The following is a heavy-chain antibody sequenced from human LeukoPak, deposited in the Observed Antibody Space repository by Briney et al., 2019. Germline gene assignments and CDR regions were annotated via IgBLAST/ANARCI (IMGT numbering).Heavy chain of an antibody. Sequence: GGSLRLSCAASGFTFSSYILNWVRQAPGKGREWVSHISSGSSAIFYADSVRGRFTISRDNAKNSLYMQMISLRDEDTAVYYCAREPRYCGGDCGAFDIWGQGTMVTVSS. J-gene: IGHJ3*02. V-gene: IGHV3-48*02. CDR1: GFTFSSYI. CDR2: ISSGSSAI. CDR3: AREPRYCGGDCGAFDI. D-gene: IGHD2-21*02.